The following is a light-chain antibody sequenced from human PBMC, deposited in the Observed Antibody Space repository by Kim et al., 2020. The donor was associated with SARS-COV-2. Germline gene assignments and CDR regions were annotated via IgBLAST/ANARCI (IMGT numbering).Light chain of an antibody. CDR2: GAS. CDR3: QHYSDGPLLT. J-gene: IGKJ4*01. Sequence: IVMTQSPATLSVSPGERVTLSCRASQSVTNNLTWYQQRPGQAARLLIYGASTRATDISARFSGSGVGTEFTLTIRSLQSEDLAVYYCQHYSDGPLLTFGGGTKVGIK. V-gene: IGKV3-15*01. CDR1: QSVTNN.